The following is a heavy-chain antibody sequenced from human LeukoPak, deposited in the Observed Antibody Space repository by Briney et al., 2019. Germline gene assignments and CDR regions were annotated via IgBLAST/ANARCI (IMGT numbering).Heavy chain of an antibody. Sequence: ASVKVSCKASGYTFTSYGISWVRQAPGQGLEWMGWISAYNGNTNYAQKYQGRLTLTTDTSTSTAYMELRSLRSDDTAVYYCARALGPATSITKTWFDPWGQGTLVTVSS. V-gene: IGHV1-18*01. J-gene: IGHJ5*02. D-gene: IGHD1-14*01. CDR2: ISAYNGNT. CDR3: ARALGPATSITKTWFDP. CDR1: GYTFTSYG.